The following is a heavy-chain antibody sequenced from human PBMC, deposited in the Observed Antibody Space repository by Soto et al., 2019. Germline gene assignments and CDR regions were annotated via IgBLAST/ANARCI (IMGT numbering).Heavy chain of an antibody. CDR3: ARWWSGSRQGFDP. Sequence: QVQLQESGPGLVKPSQTLSLTCTVSGGSISSGDYYWSWIRQHPGKGLEWIGYIYYSGSTYYHPSLKSRVTMSVDTSKNQFSLKLSSVTAADTAVYYCARWWSGSRQGFDPWGQGTLVSVSS. CDR1: GGSISSGDYY. CDR2: IYYSGST. D-gene: IGHD3-3*01. J-gene: IGHJ5*02. V-gene: IGHV4-31*03.